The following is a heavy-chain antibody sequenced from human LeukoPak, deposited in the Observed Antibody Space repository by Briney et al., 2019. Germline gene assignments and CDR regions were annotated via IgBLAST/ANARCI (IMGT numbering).Heavy chain of an antibody. D-gene: IGHD5-18*01. CDR3: AEDQGYSYYYLDY. CDR1: GFTFNSHA. V-gene: IGHV3-23*01. J-gene: IGHJ4*02. Sequence: GGSLRLSCAASGFTFNSHAMSWVRQAPGKGLEWVSGINGNGASTYYSDSVKGRFTISRDNSKNTVYLLMSSLRAEDTAVYYCAEDQGYSYYYLDYWGQGTLVTVSS. CDR2: INGNGAST.